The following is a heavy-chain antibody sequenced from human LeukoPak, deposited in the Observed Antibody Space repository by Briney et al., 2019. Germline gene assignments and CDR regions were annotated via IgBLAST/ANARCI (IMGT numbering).Heavy chain of an antibody. V-gene: IGHV4-59*01. CDR2: LSKSGNT. Sequence: PSEALSLTCTVPGGSISRYYWSWIRLPPGKGLKWVGYLSKSGNTNYSPSLKSRVTIFGDTSKNQFFLKLSSVTAADTAVYYCARARYVNSFYAFDIWGQGTLVTVSS. CDR1: GGSISRYY. J-gene: IGHJ3*02. CDR3: ARARYVNSFYAFDI. D-gene: IGHD3-9*01.